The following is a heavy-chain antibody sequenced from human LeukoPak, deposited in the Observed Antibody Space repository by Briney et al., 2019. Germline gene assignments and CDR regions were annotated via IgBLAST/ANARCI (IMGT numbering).Heavy chain of an antibody. Sequence: TGGSLRLSCVASGITFSSYSMNWVRQAPGKGLEGVSYISSFSGTINYADSVKGRFTISRDNAKNSLYLQMNSLRAEDTAVYYCARDNRYCNGGYCSSWFDPWGQGTLVTVSS. CDR3: ARDNRYCNGGYCSSWFDP. D-gene: IGHD2-15*01. CDR2: ISSFSGTI. J-gene: IGHJ5*02. CDR1: GITFSSYS. V-gene: IGHV3-48*01.